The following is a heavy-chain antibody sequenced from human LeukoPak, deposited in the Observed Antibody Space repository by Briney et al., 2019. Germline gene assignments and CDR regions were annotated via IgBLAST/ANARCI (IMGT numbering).Heavy chain of an antibody. CDR3: ARHSTDSSGWYGGFDP. CDR1: GGSISSSNW. CDR2: IFHSGGT. V-gene: IGHV4-4*02. J-gene: IGHJ5*02. Sequence: PSGTLSLTCAVSGGSISSSNWWSWVRQPPGKGLEWIGEIFHSGGTNYNPSLKSRVTILVDKSKDQFSLNLNSVTAADTAVYYCARHSTDSSGWYGGFDPWGQGTLVTVSS. D-gene: IGHD6-19*01.